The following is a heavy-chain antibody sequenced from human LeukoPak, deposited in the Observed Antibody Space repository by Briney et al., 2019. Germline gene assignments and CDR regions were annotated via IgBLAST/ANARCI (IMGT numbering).Heavy chain of an antibody. Sequence: PSETLSLTCTVSGGSISSYYWSSIRQPAGKGLEWLGRIYTSGSTNYNPSLKSRVTMSVDTSKNQFSLKLSSVTAADTAVYYCARARTYDSSGYYYGYYYYMDVWGKGTTVTVSS. CDR1: GGSISSYY. CDR3: ARARTYDSSGYYYGYYYYMDV. CDR2: IYTSGST. D-gene: IGHD3-22*01. V-gene: IGHV4-4*07. J-gene: IGHJ6*03.